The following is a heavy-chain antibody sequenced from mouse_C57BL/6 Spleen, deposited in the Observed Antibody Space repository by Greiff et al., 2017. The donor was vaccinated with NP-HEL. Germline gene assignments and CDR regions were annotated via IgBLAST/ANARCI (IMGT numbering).Heavy chain of an antibody. CDR2: INPNNGGT. Sequence: VQLKESGPELVKPGASVKISCKASGYTFTDYYMNWVKQSHGKSLEWIGDINPNNGGTSYNQKFKGKATLTVDKSSSTAYMELRSLTSEDSAVYYCARWGTTVVDYYAMDYWGQGTSVTVSS. J-gene: IGHJ4*01. CDR1: GYTFTDYY. D-gene: IGHD1-1*01. CDR3: ARWGTTVVDYYAMDY. V-gene: IGHV1-26*01.